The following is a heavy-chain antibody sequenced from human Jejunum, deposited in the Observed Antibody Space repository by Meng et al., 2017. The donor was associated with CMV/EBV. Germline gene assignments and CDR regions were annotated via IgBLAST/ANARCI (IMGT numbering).Heavy chain of an antibody. CDR1: GFTFSSDG. J-gene: IGHJ4*02. CDR3: AKDVDH. V-gene: IGHV3-30*02. Sequence: QGHLVESGGGVVQPGGSLRLSCAASGFTFSSDGMHWVRQAPGRGPEWVAFIEYDGSDKYYADSMKGRFTISRDNSKNTMYLQMTSLKAEDTALYYCAKDVDHWGQGTLVTVSS. CDR2: IEYDGSDK.